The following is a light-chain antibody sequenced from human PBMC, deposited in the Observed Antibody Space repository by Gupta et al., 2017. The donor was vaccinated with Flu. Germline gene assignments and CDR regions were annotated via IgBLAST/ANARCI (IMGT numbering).Light chain of an antibody. V-gene: IGLV2-14*04. J-gene: IGLJ2*01. Sequence: QSITISCTGTIGDIGGYDYVSWYQQFPGKAPYLRIFDVGRRHSGVSARFSGSKSGNTASLTIAGLQAEDEAEYYCASYNGTSTIFGEGTKLTVL. CDR1: IGDIGGYDY. CDR3: ASYNGTSTI. CDR2: DVG.